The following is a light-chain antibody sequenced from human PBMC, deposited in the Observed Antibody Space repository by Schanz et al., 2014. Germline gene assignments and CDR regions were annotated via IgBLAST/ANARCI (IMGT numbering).Light chain of an antibody. Sequence: IQLTQSPSTLSASVGDTVTITCRASQSISTSLAWYQQKPGKAPYLLIYDASSLESGVPSRFSGSGSGTEFTLTISSLQPDDFASYHCLHYNVFSGAFGQGTKVEI. CDR1: QSISTS. CDR2: DAS. CDR3: LHYNVFSGA. J-gene: IGKJ1*01. V-gene: IGKV1-5*01.